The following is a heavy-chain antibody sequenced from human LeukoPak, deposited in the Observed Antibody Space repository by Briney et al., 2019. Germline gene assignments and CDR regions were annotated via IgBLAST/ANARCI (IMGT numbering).Heavy chain of an antibody. Sequence: GGSLRLSCRTSGFTFSSYAMSWVRQAPGKGLEWVSSISGSGGSTYYAESVKGRFTISRDNSKNTVYLQVNSLRDEDTAVYYCARDLEAANTYYFDYWGQGTMVTVSS. CDR1: GFTFSSYA. V-gene: IGHV3-23*01. CDR3: ARDLEAANTYYFDY. J-gene: IGHJ4*02. D-gene: IGHD6-13*01. CDR2: ISGSGGST.